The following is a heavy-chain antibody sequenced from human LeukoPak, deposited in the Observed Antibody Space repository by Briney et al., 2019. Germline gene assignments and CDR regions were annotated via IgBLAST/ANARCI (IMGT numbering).Heavy chain of an antibody. Sequence: SETLSLTCTVSGGSISSYYWSWIRQPPGKGLEWIGYIYYSGSTYYNPSLKSRVTISVDTSKNQFSLKLSSVTAADTAVYYCARGHYSSSWYWFDPWGQGTLVTVSS. J-gene: IGHJ5*02. D-gene: IGHD6-13*01. CDR2: IYYSGST. CDR3: ARGHYSSSWYWFDP. CDR1: GGSISSYY. V-gene: IGHV4-30-4*08.